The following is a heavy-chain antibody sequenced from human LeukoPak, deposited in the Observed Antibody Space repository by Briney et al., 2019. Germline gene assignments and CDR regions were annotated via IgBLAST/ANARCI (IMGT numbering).Heavy chain of an antibody. CDR2: ISSSSSTI. CDR1: EFTFSSYS. D-gene: IGHD3-3*01. Sequence: GGSLRLSCAASEFTFSSYSMNWVRQAPGKGLEWVSYISSSSSTIYYADSVKGRFTISRDNAKNSLYLQMNSLRAEDTAVYYCARDGGDYDFWSGYLDYWGQGTLVTVSS. CDR3: ARDGGDYDFWSGYLDY. V-gene: IGHV3-48*01. J-gene: IGHJ4*02.